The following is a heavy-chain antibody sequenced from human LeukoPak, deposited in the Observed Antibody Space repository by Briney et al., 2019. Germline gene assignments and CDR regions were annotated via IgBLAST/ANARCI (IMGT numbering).Heavy chain of an antibody. V-gene: IGHV4-34*01. Sequence: SETLSLTCAVYGGSFSGYYWSWIRQPPGKGLEWIGEINHSGSTSYNPSLKSRVTISVDTSKNQFSLKLSSVTAADTAVYYCATPPSAYYDFWSGSWGQGTLVTVSS. CDR1: GGSFSGYY. CDR2: INHSGST. D-gene: IGHD3-3*01. CDR3: ATPPSAYYDFWSGS. J-gene: IGHJ5*02.